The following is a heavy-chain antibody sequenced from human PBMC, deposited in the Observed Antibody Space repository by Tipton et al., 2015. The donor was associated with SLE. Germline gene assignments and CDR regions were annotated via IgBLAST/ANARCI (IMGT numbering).Heavy chain of an antibody. J-gene: IGHJ4*02. CDR1: GGSISSSSYY. D-gene: IGHD5-12*01. CDR3: AREYSGYDYRTFDH. Sequence: TLSLTCTVSGGSISSSSYYWGWIRQPPGKGLEWIGSIYYSGSTYYNPSLKSRVTISADTSKNQFSLKLTSVTVADTAVYYCAREYSGYDYRTFDHWGQGTLVTVSS. CDR2: IYYSGST. V-gene: IGHV4-39*07.